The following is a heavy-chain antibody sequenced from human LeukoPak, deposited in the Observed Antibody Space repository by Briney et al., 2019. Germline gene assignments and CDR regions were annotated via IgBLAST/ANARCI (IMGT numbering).Heavy chain of an antibody. CDR1: GASISSSNYY. CDR2: IYSSGNT. V-gene: IGHV4-39*01. J-gene: IGHJ4*02. Sequence: SETLSLTCAVSGASISSSNYYWGWVRQSPGKGLEWIGNIYSSGNTYYNASLKSRVTMYIDTSKNQFSLKLSSVTAADTAMYYCAKSNGYGLIDYWGQGALVTVSS. D-gene: IGHD5-12*01. CDR3: AKSNGYGLIDY.